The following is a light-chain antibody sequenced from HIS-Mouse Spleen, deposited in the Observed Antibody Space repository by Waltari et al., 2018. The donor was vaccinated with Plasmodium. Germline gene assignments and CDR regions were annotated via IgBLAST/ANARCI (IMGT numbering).Light chain of an antibody. Sequence: SYELTQPPSVSVSPGQTDSITCSGDKLGDQYACWYQQKPGQSPVLVIYQDSKRPSGIPERFSGSNSGNTATLTISGTQAMDEADYYCQAWDSSNVVFGGGTKLTVL. V-gene: IGLV3-1*01. CDR3: QAWDSSNVV. J-gene: IGLJ2*01. CDR1: KLGDQY. CDR2: QDS.